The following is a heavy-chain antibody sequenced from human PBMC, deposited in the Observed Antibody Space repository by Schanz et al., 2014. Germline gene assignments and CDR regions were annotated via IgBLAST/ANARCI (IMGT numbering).Heavy chain of an antibody. Sequence: VQLVESGGGVVQFGRSLRLSCGGSGFTFSKYWMSWVRQAPGKGLEWVGRVRNKNNRYTTEYAASVKGRFTISRDDSKNSLYLQMNSLKTEDTAMYYCARRASCSRIGCPFDSWGQGTLVTFSS. D-gene: IGHD2-2*01. J-gene: IGHJ4*02. V-gene: IGHV3-72*01. CDR2: VRNKNNRYTT. CDR1: GFTFSKYW. CDR3: ARRASCSRIGCPFDS.